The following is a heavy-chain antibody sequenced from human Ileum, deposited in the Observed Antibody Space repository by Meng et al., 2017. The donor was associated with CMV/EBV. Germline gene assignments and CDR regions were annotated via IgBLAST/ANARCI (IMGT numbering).Heavy chain of an antibody. CDR2: ISSRGSYI. Sequence: CAASGFTFSSYSMNWVRQAPGKGLEWVSSISSRGSYIYYADSVKGRFTISRDNAKNSLYLQMNSLRAEDTAVYYCASRADYSRSPDYWGQGTLVTVSS. CDR1: GFTFSSYS. V-gene: IGHV3-21*01. J-gene: IGHJ4*02. D-gene: IGHD6-13*01. CDR3: ASRADYSRSPDY.